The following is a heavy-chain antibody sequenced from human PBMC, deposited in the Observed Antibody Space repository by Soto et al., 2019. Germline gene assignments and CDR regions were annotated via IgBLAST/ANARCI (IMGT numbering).Heavy chain of an antibody. V-gene: IGHV5-51*01. D-gene: IGHD4-4*01. CDR1: GGMLTNYW. CDR2: XYXXXSXT. J-gene: IGHJ4*02. CDR3: ARLKEMNTSNYFDD. Sequence: RGESLTICCRVSGGMLTNYWVGWVRQMPGKGLEWIXSXYXXXSXTXXXTXXXXQASISADTSISTVYLQLKTLKASDTAMYYCARLKEMNTSNYFDDWGLGTIVTLSS.